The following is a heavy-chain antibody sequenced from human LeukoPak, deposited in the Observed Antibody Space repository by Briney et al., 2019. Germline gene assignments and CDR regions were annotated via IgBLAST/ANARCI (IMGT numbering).Heavy chain of an antibody. CDR2: ISYDGSNK. V-gene: IGHV3-30-3*01. J-gene: IGHJ4*02. Sequence: PGGSLRLSCAASGFTFSSYAMHWVRQAPGKGLEWVAVISYDGSNKYYADSVKGRFTISRDNSENTLYLQMNSLRAEDTAVYYCARVTTEGSSRLINYFDYWGQGTLVTVSS. CDR3: ARVTTEGSSRLINYFDY. D-gene: IGHD1-26*01. CDR1: GFTFSSYA.